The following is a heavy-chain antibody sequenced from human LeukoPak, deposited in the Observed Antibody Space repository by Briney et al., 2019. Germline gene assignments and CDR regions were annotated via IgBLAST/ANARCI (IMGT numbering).Heavy chain of an antibody. V-gene: IGHV4-59*01. CDR1: GFPFSSYS. D-gene: IGHD3-3*01. J-gene: IGHJ6*02. CDR2: IYYSGST. Sequence: PGGSLRLSCEASGFPFSSYSMNWVRQPPGKGLEWIGYIYYSGSTNYNPSLKSRVTISVDTSKNQFSLKLSSVTAADTAVYYCAREVGITIFGVSYYGMDVWGQGTTVTVSS. CDR3: AREVGITIFGVSYYGMDV.